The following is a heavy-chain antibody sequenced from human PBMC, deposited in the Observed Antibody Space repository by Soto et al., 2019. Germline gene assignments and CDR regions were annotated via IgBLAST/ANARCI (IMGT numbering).Heavy chain of an antibody. D-gene: IGHD3-16*02. CDR2: IYYSGST. V-gene: IGHV4-31*11. J-gene: IGHJ5*02. Sequence: PSETLSLTCDVYGGSFSGYYWSWIRQHPGKGLEWIGYIYYSGSTYYNPSLKSRVTISVDTSKNQFSLKLSSVTAADTAVYYCARGYDYVWGSYRCNWFDPWGQGTRVTVS. CDR1: GGSFSGYY. CDR3: ARGYDYVWGSYRCNWFDP.